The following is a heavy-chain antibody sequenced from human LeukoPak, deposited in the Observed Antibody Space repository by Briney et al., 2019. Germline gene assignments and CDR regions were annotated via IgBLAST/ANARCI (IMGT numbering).Heavy chain of an antibody. CDR3: VAYCSSTSCPDP. CDR2: ISYDGSNK. J-gene: IGHJ4*02. V-gene: IGHV3-30*03. CDR1: GFTFSSYG. Sequence: GGSLRLSCAASGFTFSSYGMHWVRQAPGKGLEWVPVISYDGSNKYYADSVKGRFTISRDNSKNTLYLQMNSLRAEDTAVYYCVAYCSSTSCPDPGGQGTLVTVSS. D-gene: IGHD2-2*01.